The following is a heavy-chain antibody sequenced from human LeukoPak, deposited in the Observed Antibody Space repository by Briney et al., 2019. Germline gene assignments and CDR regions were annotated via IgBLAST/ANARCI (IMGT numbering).Heavy chain of an antibody. CDR3: ARVEMATIFAFDI. CDR2: IYSGGST. D-gene: IGHD5-24*01. CDR1: GLTVSSNY. J-gene: IGHJ3*02. V-gene: IGHV3-66*02. Sequence: RGSPRLSCAASGLTVSSNYMSWVRQAPGKGLEWVSVIYSGGSTYYADSVKGRFTISRDNSKNTLYLQMNSLRAEDTAVYYCARVEMATIFAFDIWGQGTLVTVSS.